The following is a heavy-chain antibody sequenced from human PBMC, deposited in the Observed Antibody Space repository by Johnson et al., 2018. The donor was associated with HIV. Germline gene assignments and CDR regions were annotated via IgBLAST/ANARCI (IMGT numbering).Heavy chain of an antibody. CDR2: IRYDGSNK. V-gene: IGHV3-30*02. CDR1: GFTFSSYG. Sequence: QMQPVESGGGVVQPGGSLRLSCAASGFTFSSYGMHWVRQAPGKGLEWVAFIRYDGSNKYYADSVKGRFTISRDNSKNTLYLQMNSLRAEDTAVYYCAKDAYDYGDYGAFDIWGQGTMVTVSS. D-gene: IGHD4-17*01. J-gene: IGHJ3*02. CDR3: AKDAYDYGDYGAFDI.